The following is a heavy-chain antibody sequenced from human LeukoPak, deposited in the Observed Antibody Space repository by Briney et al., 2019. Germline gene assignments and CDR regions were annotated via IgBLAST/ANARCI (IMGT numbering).Heavy chain of an antibody. V-gene: IGHV3-48*01. Sequence: PGGSLRLSCAAPGFTFSSYAMSWVRQAPGKGLEWVSYISSSSSTIYYADSVKGRFTISRDNAKNSLFLQMNSLRAEDTAVYYCARERYCSSINCPFGGDYYYMDVWGKGTTDTVSS. CDR1: GFTFSSYA. D-gene: IGHD2-2*01. CDR2: ISSSSSTI. CDR3: ARERYCSSINCPFGGDYYYMDV. J-gene: IGHJ6*03.